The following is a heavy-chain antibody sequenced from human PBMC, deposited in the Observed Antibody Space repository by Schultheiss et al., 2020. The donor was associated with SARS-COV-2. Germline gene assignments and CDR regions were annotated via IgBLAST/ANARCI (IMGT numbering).Heavy chain of an antibody. CDR3: AREVVYGPYRQGLDY. CDR1: GFTFSSYA. D-gene: IGHD2-8*02. J-gene: IGHJ4*02. V-gene: IGHV3-30-3*01. Sequence: GGSLRLSCAASGFTFSSYAMHWVRQAPGKGLEWVAVISYDGSNKYYADSVKGRFTISRDNSKNTLYLQMNSLRAEDTAVYYCAREVVYGPYRQGLDYWGQGTLVTVSS. CDR2: ISYDGSNK.